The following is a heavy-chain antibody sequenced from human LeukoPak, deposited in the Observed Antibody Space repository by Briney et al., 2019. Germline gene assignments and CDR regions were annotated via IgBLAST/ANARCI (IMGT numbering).Heavy chain of an antibody. Sequence: GGSLRLSCAASGFTFSSYAMSWVRQAPGKGLEWVSAISGSGGSTYYADSVKGRFTISRDNTKNTLYLQMNSLKAQDAAVYYCAKKSSSSMYYYYYMDVWRKGTTVSVSS. CDR2: ISGSGGST. D-gene: IGHD6-6*01. CDR1: GFTFSSYA. J-gene: IGHJ6*03. V-gene: IGHV3-23*01. CDR3: AKKSSSSMYYYYYMDV.